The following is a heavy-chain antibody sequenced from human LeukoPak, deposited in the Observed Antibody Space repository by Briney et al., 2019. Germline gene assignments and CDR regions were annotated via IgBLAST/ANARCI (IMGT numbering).Heavy chain of an antibody. V-gene: IGHV4-39*01. CDR3: TRPPLQYSIDY. Sequence: PSETLSLTCTVSGGSITTSSYYWGWIRQPPGKRLEWIGSICCGGTTSYNSSLKSRVTISVDTSKNQFSLKLRSLTAADAAVYYCTRPPLQYSIDYWGQGTLVTVSS. J-gene: IGHJ4*02. CDR2: ICCGGTT. CDR1: GGSITTSSYY. D-gene: IGHD2-2*02.